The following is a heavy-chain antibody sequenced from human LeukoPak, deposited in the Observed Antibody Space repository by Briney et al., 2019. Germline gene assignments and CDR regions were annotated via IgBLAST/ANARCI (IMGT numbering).Heavy chain of an antibody. CDR3: ARHPPGWKLLKYFDL. D-gene: IGHD1-26*01. V-gene: IGHV4-39*01. Sequence: PSETLSLTCTVSGGSISSSSYYWGWIRQPPGKGLEWIATIYYSGRTYYNPSLKSRVTISVDTSKNQFSLKLSSVTAADTAVYYCARHPPGWKLLKYFDLWGRGTLVTVSS. CDR2: IYYSGRT. J-gene: IGHJ2*01. CDR1: GGSISSSSYY.